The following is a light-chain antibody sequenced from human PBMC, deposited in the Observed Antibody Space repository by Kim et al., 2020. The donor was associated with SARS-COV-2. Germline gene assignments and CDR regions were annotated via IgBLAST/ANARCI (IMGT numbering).Light chain of an antibody. J-gene: IGKJ4*01. CDR3: QQDYNLPLT. V-gene: IGKV3D-7*01. Sequence: PGDRVTLSCRASQSVSSSYLTWYQQKPGQAPRLLIYGASTRATSIPARFSGSGSGTDFTLTISSLQPEDFAVYYCQQDYNLPLTFGGGTKVDIK. CDR1: QSVSSSY. CDR2: GAS.